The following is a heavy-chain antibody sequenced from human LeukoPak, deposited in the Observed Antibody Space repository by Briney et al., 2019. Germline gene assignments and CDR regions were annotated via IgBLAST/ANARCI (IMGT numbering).Heavy chain of an antibody. CDR3: ARYYYDTGDVEAFDI. V-gene: IGHV4-39*07. CDR1: GGSINNTSYY. CDR2: IYYSGST. Sequence: SETLSLTCTVSGGSINNTSYYWGWIRQPPGKGLEWIGSIYYSGSTYYNPSLKSRVTILVDTSKNHFSLKLSSVTAADTAVYYCARYYYDTGDVEAFDIWGQGTMVTVSS. D-gene: IGHD3-22*01. J-gene: IGHJ3*02.